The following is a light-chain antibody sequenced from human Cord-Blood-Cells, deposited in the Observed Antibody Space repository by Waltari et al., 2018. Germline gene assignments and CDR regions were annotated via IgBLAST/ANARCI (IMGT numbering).Light chain of an antibody. CDR3: SSYTSSSTLYVV. V-gene: IGLV2-14*01. CDR1: SSDVGGYNN. CDR2: EVS. J-gene: IGLJ2*01. Sequence: QSALTQPASVSGSPGQSITIPCTGTSSDVGGYNNVSWYQQHPGKAPKLMIYEVSNRPSGVSNRFSGSKSGNTASLTISGLQAEDEADYYCSSYTSSSTLYVVFGGGTKLTVL.